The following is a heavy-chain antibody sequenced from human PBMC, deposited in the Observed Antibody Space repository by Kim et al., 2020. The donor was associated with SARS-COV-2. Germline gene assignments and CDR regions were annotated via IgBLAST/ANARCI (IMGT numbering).Heavy chain of an antibody. CDR1: GFTFNSYS. V-gene: IGHV3-48*01. CDR3: AGRLDY. D-gene: IGHD1-26*01. J-gene: IGHJ4*02. Sequence: GGSLRLSCAASGFTFNSYSMNWVRQAPGKGLEWISYISSSGSKIYYADSVRGRLTISRDNAKNALYLQMNSLGVDGTAVYFCAGRLDYWGQGNLVTVSS. CDR2: ISSSGSKI.